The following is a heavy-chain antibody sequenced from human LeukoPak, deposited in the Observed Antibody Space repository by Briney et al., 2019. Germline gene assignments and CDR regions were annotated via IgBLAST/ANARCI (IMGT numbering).Heavy chain of an antibody. Sequence: PGGSLTLSCAASGFTFSSHWMHWVRQPPGKGLVWVSRINNDGSDTTYADSVKGRFTFSRDNAKNTLYLQMNSLRAEDTAVYYCARGFIGPDYWGQGTLVTVSS. D-gene: IGHD3-16*01. J-gene: IGHJ4*02. CDR1: GFTFSSHW. V-gene: IGHV3-74*01. CDR3: ARGFIGPDY. CDR2: INNDGSDT.